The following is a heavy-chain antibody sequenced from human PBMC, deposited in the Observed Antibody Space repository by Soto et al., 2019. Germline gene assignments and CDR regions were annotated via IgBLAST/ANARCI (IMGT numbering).Heavy chain of an antibody. V-gene: IGHV1-18*01. Sequence: ASVKVSCKASGYTFITYGVTWVRQAPGQGLEWMGWITPYNGKTHYAQKFQDRVTMTTDTAATTAYMELRSLTSDDSAMYFCARDTSHYFDHWGQGTLVTVSS. CDR3: ARDTSHYFDH. CDR2: ITPYNGKT. CDR1: GYTFITYG. J-gene: IGHJ4*02. D-gene: IGHD2-2*01.